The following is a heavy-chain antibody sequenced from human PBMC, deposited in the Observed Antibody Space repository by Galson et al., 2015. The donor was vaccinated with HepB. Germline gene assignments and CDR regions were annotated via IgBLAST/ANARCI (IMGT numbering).Heavy chain of an antibody. CDR2: INSDSTYI. Sequence: SLRLSCAASGFTFNDYNVIWVRQAPGKGLEWVSSINSDSTYIYYADSVRGRFTISRDNAKNSLYLQMNSLRVEDTAIYYCARDPPLGAPFDYWGQGTLVTVSS. CDR1: GFTFNDYN. V-gene: IGHV3-21*01. J-gene: IGHJ4*02. D-gene: IGHD7-27*01. CDR3: ARDPPLGAPFDY.